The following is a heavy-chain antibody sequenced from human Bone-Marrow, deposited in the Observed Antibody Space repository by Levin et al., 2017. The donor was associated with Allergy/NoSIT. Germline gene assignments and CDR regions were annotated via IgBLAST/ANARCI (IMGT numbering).Heavy chain of an antibody. D-gene: IGHD6-13*01. Sequence: RAGGSLRLSCAASGFTFSRNAMSWVRQAPGKGLEWVSVISGSGGGTYYADSVKGRLIMSRDNSKNTLYLQMNSLRAEDTAVYYCVKSSSVEAAGGWFDPWGQGTLVTVSS. J-gene: IGHJ5*02. CDR3: VKSSSVEAAGGWFDP. CDR1: GFTFSRNA. CDR2: ISGSGGGT. V-gene: IGHV3-23*01.